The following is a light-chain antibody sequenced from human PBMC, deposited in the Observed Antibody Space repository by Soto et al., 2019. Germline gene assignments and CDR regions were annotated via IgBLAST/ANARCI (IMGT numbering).Light chain of an antibody. CDR3: SSYTSSSTLGV. J-gene: IGLJ1*01. V-gene: IGLV2-14*01. Sequence: QSVVTDPASLSGPPGQSITISCTGTSSDVGGYNYVSWYQQHPGKAPKLMIYDVSNRPSGVSNRFSGSKSGNTASLTISGLQAEGEADYYCSSYTSSSTLGVFGTGTKVTVL. CDR1: SSDVGGYNY. CDR2: DVS.